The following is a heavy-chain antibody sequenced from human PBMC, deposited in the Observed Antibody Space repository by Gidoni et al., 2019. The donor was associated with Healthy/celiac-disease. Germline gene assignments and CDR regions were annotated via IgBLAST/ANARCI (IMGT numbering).Heavy chain of an antibody. V-gene: IGHV3-74*01. CDR3: ASRYDILTGYYI. Sequence: LVQPGGSLRLSCAASGFTFSSYWMHWVRQAPGKGLVWVSRINSDGSSTSYADSVKARFTISRDNAKNTRYLQMNSLRAEDTAVYYCASRYDILTGYYIWGQGTLVTVSS. D-gene: IGHD3-9*01. J-gene: IGHJ4*02. CDR1: GFTFSSYW. CDR2: INSDGSST.